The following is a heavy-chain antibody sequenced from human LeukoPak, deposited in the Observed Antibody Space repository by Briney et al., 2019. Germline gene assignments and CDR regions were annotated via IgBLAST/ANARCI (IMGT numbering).Heavy chain of an antibody. V-gene: IGHV3-23*01. D-gene: IGHD3-16*01. CDR3: AKDSPITGADGIDAFDI. CDR1: GLTFSSYA. J-gene: IGHJ3*02. CDR2: ISGSGGST. Sequence: PGGSLRLSCAASGLTFSSYAMSWVRQAPGKGLEGVSGISGSGGSTYYADSVKGRFTISRDNSKNSLYLQMNSLRAEDTAVYYCAKDSPITGADGIDAFDIWGQGTMVTVSS.